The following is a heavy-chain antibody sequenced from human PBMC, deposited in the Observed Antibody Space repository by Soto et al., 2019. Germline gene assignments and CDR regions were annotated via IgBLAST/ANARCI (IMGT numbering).Heavy chain of an antibody. J-gene: IGHJ4*02. CDR3: ARMDGYNFPYDY. Sequence: SETLSLTCTVSGGSVSSGNYYWSWIRQPPGKGLEWIGYIYYSGSNYYNPSLKSRVTISVDTSKNQFSLKLSSVNAADTAVYYCARMDGYNFPYDYWGQGTLVTVSS. CDR1: GGSVSSGNYY. CDR2: IYYSGSN. D-gene: IGHD5-12*01. V-gene: IGHV4-31*03.